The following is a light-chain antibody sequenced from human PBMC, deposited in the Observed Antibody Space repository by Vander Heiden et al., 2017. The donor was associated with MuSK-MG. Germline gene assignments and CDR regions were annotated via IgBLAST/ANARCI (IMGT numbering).Light chain of an antibody. Sequence: IVMTQSPLPLPVTPGEPASISCRSSQSLLHSNGYNYLDWYLQKPGQSPQLLIYLGSNRASGVPDRFSGSGSGTDFTLKISRVEAEDVGVYYCMQALQTPRYTFGQGTKLEIK. J-gene: IGKJ2*01. CDR2: LGS. CDR3: MQALQTPRYT. CDR1: QSLLHSNGYNY. V-gene: IGKV2-28*01.